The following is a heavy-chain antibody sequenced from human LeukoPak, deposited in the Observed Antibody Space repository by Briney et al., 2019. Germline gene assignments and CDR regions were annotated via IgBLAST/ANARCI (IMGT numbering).Heavy chain of an antibody. D-gene: IGHD1-26*01. CDR3: VRGLVGATQAAVFDY. CDR2: INHSGST. CDR1: GGSFSGYY. Sequence: PSETLSLTCAVYGGSFSGYYWSWIRQPPGKGLEWIGEINHSGSTNYNPSLKSRVTISVDTSKNQFSLKLSSVTAADTAVYYCVRGLVGATQAAVFDYWGQGTLVTVSS. V-gene: IGHV4-34*01. J-gene: IGHJ4*02.